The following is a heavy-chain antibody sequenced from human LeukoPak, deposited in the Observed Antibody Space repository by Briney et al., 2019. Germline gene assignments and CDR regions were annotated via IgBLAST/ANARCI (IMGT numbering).Heavy chain of an antibody. CDR1: GFTFSSYG. V-gene: IGHV3-30*18. J-gene: IGHJ4*02. Sequence: AGGSLRLSCAASGFTFSSYGMHWVRQAPGKRLEWVAVISYDGSNKYYADSVKGRFTISRDNSKNTLYLQMNSLRAEDTAVYYCAKDDYGDYFDYWGQGTLVTVSS. D-gene: IGHD4-17*01. CDR3: AKDDYGDYFDY. CDR2: ISYDGSNK.